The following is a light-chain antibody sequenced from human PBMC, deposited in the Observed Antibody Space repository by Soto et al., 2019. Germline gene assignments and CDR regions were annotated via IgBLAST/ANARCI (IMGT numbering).Light chain of an antibody. V-gene: IGLV2-14*01. CDR3: SSYTSSSIDYV. Sequence: QSVLTQPASVSGSPGQSITISCTGTSSDVGGYNYVSWYQQHPGKAPKLMIYEVSNRPSGVSNRFCGSKSGNTASLTISGLQGEDEADYYCSSYTSSSIDYVFGTGTKLTVL. CDR2: EVS. CDR1: SSDVGGYNY. J-gene: IGLJ1*01.